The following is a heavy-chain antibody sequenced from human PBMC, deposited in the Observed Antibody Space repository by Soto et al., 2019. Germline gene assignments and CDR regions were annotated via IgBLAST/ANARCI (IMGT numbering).Heavy chain of an antibody. CDR2: INAGNGNT. CDR3: ARGDVTIFGVVTLGDY. V-gene: IGHV1-3*01. D-gene: IGHD3-3*01. J-gene: IGHJ4*02. Sequence: ASVKVSCKASGYTFTSYAMHWVRQAPGQRLEWMGWINAGNGNTKYSQKFQGRVTITRDTSASTAYMELSSLRSEDTAVYYCARGDVTIFGVVTLGDYWGQGTLVTVSS. CDR1: GYTFTSYA.